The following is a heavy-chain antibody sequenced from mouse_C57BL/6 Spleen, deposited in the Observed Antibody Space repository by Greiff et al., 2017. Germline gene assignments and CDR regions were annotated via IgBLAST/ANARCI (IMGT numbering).Heavy chain of an antibody. J-gene: IGHJ2*01. CDR3: AKAECYYDY. CDR2: IYPNSGST. Sequence: VQMQQSGAELVKPGASVKLSCKASGYTFTSYWMHWVKQRPGQGLEWIGMIYPNSGSTNYNEKFKSKATLTVDKSSSTACLQLSRLTSEDSAVYCCAKAECYYDYWGQGTTLTVSS. CDR1: GYTFTSYW. V-gene: IGHV1-64*01.